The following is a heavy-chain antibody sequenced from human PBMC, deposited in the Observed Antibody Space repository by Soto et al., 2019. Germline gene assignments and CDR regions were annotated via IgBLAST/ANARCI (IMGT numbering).Heavy chain of an antibody. V-gene: IGHV4-39*01. Sequence: PSETLSLTCTVSGGSITSSSYYWGWIRQPPGKGLEWIGNIYYSGSTYYNPSLKSRVTISVDTSKNQFSLKLTSVTAADTAVYYCACIFSGGYGYGFYYYGMDVWGQGTTVTVS. CDR1: GGSITSSSYY. D-gene: IGHD5-18*01. J-gene: IGHJ6*02. CDR2: IYYSGST. CDR3: ACIFSGGYGYGFYYYGMDV.